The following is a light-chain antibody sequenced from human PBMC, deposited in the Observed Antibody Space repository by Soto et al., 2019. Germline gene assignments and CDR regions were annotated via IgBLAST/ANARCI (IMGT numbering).Light chain of an antibody. CDR3: QQYGSSLWT. J-gene: IGKJ1*01. V-gene: IGKV3-20*01. CDR2: GAS. CDR1: QSVSSN. Sequence: EIVMTQSPATLSVSPGERATLSCRASQSVSSNLAWYQQKPGQAPRLLIYGASSRATGIPDRFSGSGSGTDFTLTISRLEPEEFAVYYCQQYGSSLWTFGQGTKVDIK.